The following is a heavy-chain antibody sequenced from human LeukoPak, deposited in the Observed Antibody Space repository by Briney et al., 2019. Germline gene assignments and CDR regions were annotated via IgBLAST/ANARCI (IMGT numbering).Heavy chain of an antibody. V-gene: IGHV3-21*01. D-gene: IGHD4-17*01. J-gene: IGHJ4*02. CDR3: ARADYGGYGVDY. CDR1: GFAFSSSN. Sequence: GGSLRLSCAASGFAFSSSNLNWFRQAPGKGLEWVSSITSDAYIYYADSLKGRFSISRDNAKNSVFLQMISLRAEDTAVYYCARADYGGYGVDYWGRGTLVTVSS. CDR2: ITSDAYI.